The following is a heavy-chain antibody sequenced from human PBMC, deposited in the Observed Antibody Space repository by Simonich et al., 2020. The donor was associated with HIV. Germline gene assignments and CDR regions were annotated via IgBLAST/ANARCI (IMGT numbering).Heavy chain of an antibody. D-gene: IGHD2-2*01. J-gene: IGHJ4*02. V-gene: IGHV4-34*01. Sequence: QVQLQQWGAGLLKPSETLSLTCAVYGGSFSGYYWSWIRQPPGKGLEWIGEINQSGSTNYNPSLKSRVTISVDTSKTQFSLKLSSVTAADTAVYYCARGFYQRLYYFDYWGQGTLVTVSS. CDR2: INQSGST. CDR1: GGSFSGYY. CDR3: ARGFYQRLYYFDY.